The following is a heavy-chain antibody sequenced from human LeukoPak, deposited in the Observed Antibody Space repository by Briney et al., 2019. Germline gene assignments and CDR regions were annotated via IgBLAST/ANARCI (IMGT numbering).Heavy chain of an antibody. CDR3: ARQTTVTTDAWDGFDY. CDR1: GFTFSSYA. V-gene: IGHV3-30-3*01. D-gene: IGHD4-17*01. J-gene: IGHJ4*02. Sequence: GGSLRLSCAASGFTFSSYAMHWVRQAPGKGLEWVAVISYGGSNKYYADSVKGRFTIFRDNSKNTLYLQMNSLRAEDTAVYYCARQTTVTTDAWDGFDYWGQGTLVTVSS. CDR2: ISYGGSNK.